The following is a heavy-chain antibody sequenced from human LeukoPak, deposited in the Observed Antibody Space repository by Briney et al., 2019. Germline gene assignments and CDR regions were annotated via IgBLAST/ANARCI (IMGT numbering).Heavy chain of an antibody. V-gene: IGHV3-23*01. CDR2: ISGSGGTT. CDR1: GFTFSSYA. CDR3: AKSAATHYYYGLDV. D-gene: IGHD2-15*01. Sequence: GGPLRLSCAASGFTFSSYAMSWVPQAPGKGLEWVSTISGSGGTTNYADSVKGRFTISRDNSKNTVYLQMNSLRVEDTAVYYCAKSAATHYYYGLDVWGQGTTVTVSS. J-gene: IGHJ6*02.